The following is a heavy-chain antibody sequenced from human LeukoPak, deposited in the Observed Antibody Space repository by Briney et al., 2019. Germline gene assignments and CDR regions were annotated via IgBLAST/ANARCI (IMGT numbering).Heavy chain of an antibody. Sequence: GPSVKVSCKASGGTFSSYAISWVRQAPGQGLEWVGGIIPIFGTANYAQKFQGRVTITADKSTSTAHMELSSLRSEDTAVYYCARDIEGSGGYCSGGSCFYGMDVWGKGTTVTVSS. CDR3: ARDIEGSGGYCSGGSCFYGMDV. CDR1: GGTFSSYA. CDR2: IIPIFGTA. D-gene: IGHD2-15*01. J-gene: IGHJ6*04. V-gene: IGHV1-69*06.